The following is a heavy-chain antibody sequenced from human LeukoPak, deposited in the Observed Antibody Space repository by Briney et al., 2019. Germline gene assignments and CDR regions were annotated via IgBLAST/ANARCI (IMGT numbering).Heavy chain of an antibody. V-gene: IGHV1-3*01. CDR3: ARDLGSLRYFDWLLYGNWFDL. D-gene: IGHD3-9*01. CDR1: GYTFTSYA. Sequence: ASVTVSCKASGYTFTSYAMHWVRQAPGQRLEWMGWINAGNGNTKYSQKFQGRVTITRDTSASTAYMELSSLRSEDTAVYYCARDLGSLRYFDWLLYGNWFDLWGQGTLVTVSS. J-gene: IGHJ5*02. CDR2: INAGNGNT.